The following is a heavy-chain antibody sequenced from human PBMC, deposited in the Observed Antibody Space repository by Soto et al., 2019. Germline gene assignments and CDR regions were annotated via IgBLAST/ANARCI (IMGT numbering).Heavy chain of an antibody. J-gene: IGHJ6*02. CDR2: IIPIFGTA. D-gene: IGHD6-6*01. CDR1: VDTFSSYS. CDR3: ARTRRSSSVRFPYYYYGMDV. V-gene: IGHV1-69*06. Sequence: PVEVSCQASVDTFSSYSIIWVRQAPGQGLELMGGIIPIFGTATYAQNFQGRVTITADKSTSTAYMELSSLRSEDTAVYYCARTRRSSSVRFPYYYYGMDVWGQGTTVNVSS.